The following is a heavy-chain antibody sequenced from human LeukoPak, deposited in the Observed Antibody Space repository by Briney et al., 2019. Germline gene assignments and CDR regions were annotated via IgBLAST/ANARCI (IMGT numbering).Heavy chain of an antibody. D-gene: IGHD4-17*01. CDR3: AKDLLYGDSYDAFDI. J-gene: IGHJ3*02. V-gene: IGHV3-30*18. Sequence: GGSLRLSCAASGFTFSSYGMHWVRQAPGKGLEWVAVISYDGSNKYYADSVKGRFTISRDNSKNTLYLQMNSLRAEDTAVYYCAKDLLYGDSYDAFDIWSQGTMVTVSS. CDR2: ISYDGSNK. CDR1: GFTFSSYG.